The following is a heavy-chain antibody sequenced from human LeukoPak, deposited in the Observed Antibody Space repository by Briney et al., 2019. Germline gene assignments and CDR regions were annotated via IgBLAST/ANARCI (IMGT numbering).Heavy chain of an antibody. CDR2: IRYDGSNK. CDR3: ARTYDSSGYYYGDAFDI. CDR1: GFTFSSYG. D-gene: IGHD3-22*01. Sequence: GGSLRLSCAASGFTFSSYGMHWVRQAPGKGLEWVAFIRYDGSNKYYADSVKGRFTISRDNSKNTLYLQMNSLRAEDTAVYYCARTYDSSGYYYGDAFDIWGQGTMVTVSS. V-gene: IGHV3-30*02. J-gene: IGHJ3*02.